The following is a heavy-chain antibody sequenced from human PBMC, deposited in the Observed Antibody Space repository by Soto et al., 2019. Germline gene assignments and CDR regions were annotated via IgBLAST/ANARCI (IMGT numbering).Heavy chain of an antibody. CDR2: IYYSGST. CDR1: GGSMSSHY. J-gene: IGHJ6*02. Sequence: SETLSLTCTVSGGSMSSHYWSWIRQPPGKGLEWIGYIYYSGSTNYNPSLKSRVTMSVDTPKNQFSLKLSSVTAADTAVYYCARRGYGPGFPYYYGMDVWGQGTTVTVSS. V-gene: IGHV4-59*11. CDR3: ARRGYGPGFPYYYGMDV. D-gene: IGHD3-10*01.